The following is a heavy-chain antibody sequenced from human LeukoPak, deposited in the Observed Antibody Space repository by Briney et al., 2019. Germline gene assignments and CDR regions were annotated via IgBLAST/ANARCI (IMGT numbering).Heavy chain of an antibody. CDR3: AKDLDKRVPWFDP. CDR2: ISYDGSNK. CDR1: GFTFSDYG. V-gene: IGHV3-30*18. D-gene: IGHD3/OR15-3a*01. J-gene: IGHJ5*02. Sequence: TGGSLRLSCAASGFTFSDYGMHWVRQAPGKGLEGVAVISYDGSNKFYVDSVKGRFTISRDNSKKTLYLQMNSLRPEDTAVYYCAKDLDKRVPWFDPWGQGTLVSVSS.